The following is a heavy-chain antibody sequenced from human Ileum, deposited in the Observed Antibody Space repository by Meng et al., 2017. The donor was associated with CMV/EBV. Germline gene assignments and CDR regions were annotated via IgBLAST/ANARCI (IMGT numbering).Heavy chain of an antibody. CDR1: GGSFSGYY. V-gene: IGHV4-34*01. Sequence: GQLQQWGAGLLKPSGTLSLTGAVYGGSFSGYYWGWIRQPPGKGLEWIGEINHSGSTNYNPSLKSRVTISVDTSKNQFFLKLSSVTAADTAVYYCARGVAGGPFDYWGQGTLVTVSS. D-gene: IGHD2-15*01. J-gene: IGHJ4*02. CDR3: ARGVAGGPFDY. CDR2: INHSGST.